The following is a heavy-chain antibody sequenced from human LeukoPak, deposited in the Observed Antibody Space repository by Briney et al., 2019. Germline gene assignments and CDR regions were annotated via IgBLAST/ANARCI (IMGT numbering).Heavy chain of an antibody. CDR2: INPHSGGT. J-gene: IGHJ4*02. V-gene: IGHV1-2*02. D-gene: IGHD5-18*01. CDR3: ARGAGGYSYGFDH. Sequence: ASVKVSCKASAYTFTDYYIHWVRQAPGQGLEWMGWINPHSGGTNYAQKFQGKVTMTRNTSISTAYMGLTRLTSDDTALYFCARGAGGYSYGFDHWGLGALVTVSS. CDR1: AYTFTDYY.